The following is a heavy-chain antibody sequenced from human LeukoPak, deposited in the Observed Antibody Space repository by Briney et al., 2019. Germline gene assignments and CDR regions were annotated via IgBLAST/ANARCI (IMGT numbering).Heavy chain of an antibody. CDR2: INHSGST. CDR1: GGSFSGYY. J-gene: IGHJ4*02. Sequence: PSETLSLTCAVYGGSFSGYYWSWIRQPPGKGLEWIGEINHSGSTNYNPSLKSRVTISVDTSKNQFSLKLSSVTAADTAVYYCARSLRSRIRFFDYWGQRTLVTVSS. V-gene: IGHV4-34*01. D-gene: IGHD3-3*01. CDR3: ARSLRSRIRFFDY.